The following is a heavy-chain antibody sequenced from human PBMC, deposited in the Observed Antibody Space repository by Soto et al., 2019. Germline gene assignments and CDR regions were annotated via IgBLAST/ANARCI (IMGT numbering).Heavy chain of an antibody. J-gene: IGHJ4*02. D-gene: IGHD4-17*01. CDR1: GGSISSSSSY. CDR3: ARDSRSTVTMFDY. Sequence: QLQLQESGPGLVKPSETLSLTCTVSGGSISSSSSYWGWIRQPPGKGLEWIGYIYYSGSTNYNPSLKSRVTISVDTSKNQFSLKLSSVTAADTAVYYCARDSRSTVTMFDYWGQGTLVTVSS. V-gene: IGHV4-39*07. CDR2: IYYSGST.